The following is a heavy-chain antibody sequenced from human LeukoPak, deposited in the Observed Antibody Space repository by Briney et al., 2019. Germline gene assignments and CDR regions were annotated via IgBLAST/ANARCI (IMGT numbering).Heavy chain of an antibody. CDR1: GGSISSSSYY. CDR3: ARGKNGLYYYYYGMDV. D-gene: IGHD4-17*01. CDR2: INHSGST. J-gene: IGHJ6*02. Sequence: SETLSLTCTVSGGSISSSSYYWGWIRQPPGKGLEWIGEINHSGSTNYNPSLKSRVTISVDTSKNQFSLKLSSVTAADTAVYYCARGKNGLYYYYYGMDVWGQGTTVTVSS. V-gene: IGHV4-39*07.